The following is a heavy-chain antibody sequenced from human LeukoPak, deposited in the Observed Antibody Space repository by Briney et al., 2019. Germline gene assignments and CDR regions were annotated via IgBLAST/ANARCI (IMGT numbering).Heavy chain of an antibody. CDR2: LYDSGST. Sequence: PSETLSLTCTVSGGSISSYYWSWIRQPPGKGLEWIGYLYDSGSTNYNPSLKSRVTISVDTSKNQFSLKLSSVTAADTAVYYCATGLRSPEVRGVTTRFDPWGQGTLVTVSS. J-gene: IGHJ5*02. D-gene: IGHD3-10*01. V-gene: IGHV4-59*12. CDR1: GGSISSYY. CDR3: ATGLRSPEVRGVTTRFDP.